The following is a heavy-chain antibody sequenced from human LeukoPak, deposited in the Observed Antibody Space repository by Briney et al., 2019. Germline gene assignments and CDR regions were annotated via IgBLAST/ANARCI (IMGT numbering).Heavy chain of an antibody. Sequence: SETLSLTCTVSGGSISSYYWSWIRQPAGKGLEWIGRIYTSGSTNYNPSLKSRVTMSVDTSKNQFSLKLSSVTAADTPVYYCARDQYSSGWYEVYYYYYMDVWGKGTTVTISS. CDR1: GGSISSYY. CDR2: IYTSGST. J-gene: IGHJ6*03. CDR3: ARDQYSSGWYEVYYYYYMDV. D-gene: IGHD6-19*01. V-gene: IGHV4-4*07.